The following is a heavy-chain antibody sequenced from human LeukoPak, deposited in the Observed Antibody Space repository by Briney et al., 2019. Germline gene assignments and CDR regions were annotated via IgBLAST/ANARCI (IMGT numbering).Heavy chain of an antibody. D-gene: IGHD3-22*01. CDR1: GGSISSYY. CDR2: INHSGST. CDR3: ARGSRVRLFDY. V-gene: IGHV4-34*01. Sequence: PSETLSLTCTVSGGSISSYYWSWIRQPPGKGLEWIGEINHSGSTNYNPSLKSRVTISVDTSKNQFSLKLSSVTAADTAVYYCARGSRVRLFDYWGQGTLVTVSS. J-gene: IGHJ4*02.